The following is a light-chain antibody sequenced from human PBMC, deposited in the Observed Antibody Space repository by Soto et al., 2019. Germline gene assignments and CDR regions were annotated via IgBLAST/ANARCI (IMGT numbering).Light chain of an antibody. CDR1: QSISGW. CDR3: QQYNIYPWT. Sequence: IQLTQYPPSLSASVGDGVTITCRSSQSISGWLAWYQQKPGKAPKLLIYDVSSLESGVPSRFSGSGSGTEFTLAISILQPDDFATYYCQQYNIYPWTFGQGTKVDIK. V-gene: IGKV1-5*01. J-gene: IGKJ1*01. CDR2: DVS.